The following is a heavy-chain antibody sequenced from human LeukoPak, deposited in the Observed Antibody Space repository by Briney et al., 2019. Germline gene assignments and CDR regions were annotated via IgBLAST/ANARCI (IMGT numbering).Heavy chain of an antibody. CDR3: ARAPYYYGSGSYPYPLYYFDY. Sequence: RASVKVSCKASGYTFTSYGISWVRQAPGQGLEWMGWISAYNGNTNYAQKLQGRVTMTTDTSTSTAYMELRSLRSDDTAVYYCARAPYYYGSGSYPYPLYYFDYWGQGTLVTVSS. V-gene: IGHV1-18*04. D-gene: IGHD3-10*01. CDR1: GYTFTSYG. CDR2: ISAYNGNT. J-gene: IGHJ4*02.